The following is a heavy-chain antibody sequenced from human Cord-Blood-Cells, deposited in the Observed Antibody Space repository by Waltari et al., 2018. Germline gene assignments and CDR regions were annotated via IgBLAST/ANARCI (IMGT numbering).Heavy chain of an antibody. CDR3: ASEGPSSSSWYPYFQH. Sequence: QVQLVQSGAEVKKPGASVKVSCKASGYTFTGYYMHWLRQAPGQGLEWMGWINPNSGGTNYAQKFQGRVTMTRDTSISTAYMELSRLRSDDTAVYYCASEGPSSSSWYPYFQHWGQGTLVTVPS. J-gene: IGHJ1*01. CDR2: INPNSGGT. CDR1: GYTFTGYY. V-gene: IGHV1-2*02. D-gene: IGHD6-13*01.